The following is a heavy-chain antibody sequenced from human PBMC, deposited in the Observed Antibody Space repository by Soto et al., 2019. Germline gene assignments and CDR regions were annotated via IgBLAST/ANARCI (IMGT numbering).Heavy chain of an antibody. J-gene: IGHJ4*02. V-gene: IGHV3-7*03. CDR1: GFRFSLFW. CDR2: INDDGSEK. CDR3: ARTGWPQSSYYFDY. D-gene: IGHD3-16*01. Sequence: EGSLRLSCAASGFRFSLFWMSWVRQTPGKGLEWVANINDDGSEKFFADSVKGRFTISRDNAKNSLSLQMNSLTADDTAVYYCARTGWPQSSYYFDYWGQGTLVTVSS.